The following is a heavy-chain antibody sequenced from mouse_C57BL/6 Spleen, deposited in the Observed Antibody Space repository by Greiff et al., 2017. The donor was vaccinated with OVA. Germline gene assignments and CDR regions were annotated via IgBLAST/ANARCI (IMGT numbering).Heavy chain of an antibody. CDR1: GYSITSGYY. D-gene: IGHD2-3*01. Sequence: VQLQQSGPGLVKPSQSLSLTCSVTGYSITSGYYWNWIRQFPGNKLEWMGYISYDGSNNYNPSLKNRISITRDTSKNQFLLKLNSVTTEDTATYYCARGMGITEGFDYWGQGTTLTVAS. V-gene: IGHV3-6*01. CDR2: ISYDGSN. J-gene: IGHJ2*01. CDR3: ARGMGITEGFDY.